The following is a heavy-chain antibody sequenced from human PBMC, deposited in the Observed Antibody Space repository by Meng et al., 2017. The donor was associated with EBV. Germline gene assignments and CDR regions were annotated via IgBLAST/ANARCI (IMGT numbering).Heavy chain of an antibody. D-gene: IGHD3-10*01. CDR2: FLPRLGAP. V-gene: IGHV1-69*01. Sequence: QVQSVESAAEVQKPGSSVKVSCNTSGGPFRYYAISWVRQAPGQGLEWLGGFLPRLGAPNYAQKFHGRVKITADESTSTHYMDLSSLRSEDTAIYYCASESGRGYTPDYWGQGTLVTVSS. CDR3: ASESGRGYTPDY. CDR1: GGPFRYYA. J-gene: IGHJ4*02.